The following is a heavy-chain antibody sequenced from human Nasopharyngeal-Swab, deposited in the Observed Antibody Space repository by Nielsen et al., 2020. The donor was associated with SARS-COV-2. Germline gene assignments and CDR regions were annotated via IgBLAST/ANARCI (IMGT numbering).Heavy chain of an antibody. J-gene: IGHJ4*02. Sequence: SETLSLTCTVSGASMSSYFWSWIRQPPGQGLEWIGSIYYSGSTYYNPSLKSRVTISVDTSKNQFSLKLSSVTAADTAVYYCAREIVVVPAARRTYFDYWGQGTLVTVSS. CDR1: GASMSSYF. CDR3: AREIVVVPAARRTYFDY. V-gene: IGHV4-59*05. CDR2: IYYSGST. D-gene: IGHD2-2*01.